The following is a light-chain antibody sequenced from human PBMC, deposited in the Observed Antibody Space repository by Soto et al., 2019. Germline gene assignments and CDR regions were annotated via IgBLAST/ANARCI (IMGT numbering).Light chain of an antibody. CDR1: QSISRN. CDR2: AAS. V-gene: IGKV1-39*01. J-gene: IGKJ4*01. Sequence: DIQMTQSPSSLSASVGDRVTITCRASQSISRNLNWYQQKPGKAPKVLIYAASSLQSGVPSRFSGSGSGTDFTLAISNLQPEDFATYYCQQSYSGPTFGGGTKVEIK. CDR3: QQSYSGPT.